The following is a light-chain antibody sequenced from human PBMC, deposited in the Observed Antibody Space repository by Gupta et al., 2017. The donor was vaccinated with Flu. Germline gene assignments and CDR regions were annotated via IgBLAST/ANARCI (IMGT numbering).Light chain of an antibody. CDR3: SSYTSNNALYV. CDR1: SSDVGSYNN. V-gene: IGLV2-14*01. J-gene: IGLJ1*01. CDR2: EVT. Sequence: QSALTQPASVSGSPGQSITISCTGSSSDVGSYNNVSWYHQPPGKAPTLMIYEVTNRPSGVSNRFSGSKSGNTASLTISRLQAEDEADYYCSSYTSNNALYVFGTGTRVTVL.